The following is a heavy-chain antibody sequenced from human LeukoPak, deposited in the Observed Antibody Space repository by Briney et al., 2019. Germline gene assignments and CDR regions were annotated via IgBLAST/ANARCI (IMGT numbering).Heavy chain of an antibody. V-gene: IGHV3-21*01. CDR3: AREGGSYRWDFDY. J-gene: IGHJ4*02. CDR1: GFIFSTYS. CDR2: ISSSTSYI. Sequence: PGGSLRLSCAASGFIFSTYSMNWVRQAPGKGLEWVSSISSSTSYIYYADSVKGRFTISRDNAKNSLYLQMNSLRPEDTAVYYCAREGGSYRWDFDYWGQGTLVTVSS. D-gene: IGHD1-26*01.